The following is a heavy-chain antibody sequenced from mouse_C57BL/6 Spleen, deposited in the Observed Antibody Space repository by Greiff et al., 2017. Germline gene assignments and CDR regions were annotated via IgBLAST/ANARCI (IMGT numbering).Heavy chain of an antibody. V-gene: IGHV1-69*01. CDR2: LDPYDSYT. Sequence: QVQLQQPGPELVMPGASVKLSCKASGYTFTSYRMHWVKQRPGQGLEWIGELDPYDSYTNYNQKFKGKSTLTVDQSSSTAYMQLSSLTSADYAVYYCARRGDYGSYAMDDWGQGASVTVSS. CDR1: GYTFTSYR. CDR3: ARRGDYGSYAMDD. D-gene: IGHD2-4*01. J-gene: IGHJ4*01.